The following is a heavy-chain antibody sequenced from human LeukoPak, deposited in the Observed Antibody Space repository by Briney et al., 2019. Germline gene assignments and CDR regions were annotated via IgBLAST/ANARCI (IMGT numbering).Heavy chain of an antibody. Sequence: PSETLSLTCTVSGGSISSYYWSWIRQPAGKGLEWIGRIYTSGSTNYNPSLKRRVTMSVDTSKNQFSLKLSSVTAADTAVYYCARFSGDYGSYYYYMDVWGKGTTVTISS. CDR1: GGSISSYY. CDR2: IYTSGST. CDR3: ARFSGDYGSYYYYMDV. D-gene: IGHD4-17*01. J-gene: IGHJ6*03. V-gene: IGHV4-4*07.